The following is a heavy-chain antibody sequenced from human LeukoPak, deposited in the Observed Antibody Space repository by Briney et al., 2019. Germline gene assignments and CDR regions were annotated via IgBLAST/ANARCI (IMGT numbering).Heavy chain of an antibody. CDR3: AADIVVVTATRDLDAFDI. CDR2: IVVGSGNT. V-gene: IGHV1-58*02. J-gene: IGHJ3*02. Sequence: SVKVSCKASGFTFTSSAMQWVRQARGQRLEWIGWIVVGSGNTNYAQKFQERVTITRDMSTSTAHMELSSLRSEDTAVYYCAADIVVVTATRDLDAFDIWGQGTMVTVSS. D-gene: IGHD2-21*02. CDR1: GFTFTSSA.